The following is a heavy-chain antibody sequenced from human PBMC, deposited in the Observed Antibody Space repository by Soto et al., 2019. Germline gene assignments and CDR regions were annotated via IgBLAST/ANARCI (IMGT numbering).Heavy chain of an antibody. D-gene: IGHD5-12*01. V-gene: IGHV4-59*08. CDR2: IYYSGST. J-gene: IGHJ3*02. CDR3: ARLKSGYDPRDYDAFDI. CDR1: GGSISSYY. Sequence: SETLSLTCTVSGGSISSYYWSWIRQPPGKGLEWIGYIYYSGSTNYNPSLKSRVTISVDTSKNQFSLKLSSVTAADTAVYYCARLKSGYDPRDYDAFDIWGQGTMVTVSS.